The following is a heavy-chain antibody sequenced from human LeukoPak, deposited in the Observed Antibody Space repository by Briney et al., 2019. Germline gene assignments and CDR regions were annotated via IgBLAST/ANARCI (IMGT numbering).Heavy chain of an antibody. J-gene: IGHJ6*03. Sequence: SETLSLTCTVSGGSISSGSYYWSWIRQPPGKGLEWIGYIYYSGSTNYNPSLKSRVTISVDTSKNQFSLKLSSVTAADTAVYYCARGVWGPAAMNYYYYYMDVWGKGTTVTISS. D-gene: IGHD2-2*01. CDR2: IYYSGST. CDR1: GGSISSGSYY. V-gene: IGHV4-61*01. CDR3: ARGVWGPAAMNYYYYYMDV.